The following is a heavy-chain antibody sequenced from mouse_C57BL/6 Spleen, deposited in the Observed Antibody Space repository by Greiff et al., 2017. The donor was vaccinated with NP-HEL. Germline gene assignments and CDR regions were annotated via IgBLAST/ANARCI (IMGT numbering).Heavy chain of an antibody. V-gene: IGHV1-80*01. Sequence: VKLMESGAELVKPGASVKISCKASGYAFSSYWMNWVKQRPGKGLEWIGQIYPGDGDTNYNGKFKGKATLTADKSSSTAYMQLSSLTSEDSAVYFCARRATTVVYWYFDVWGTGTTVTVSS. CDR3: ARRATTVVYWYFDV. CDR1: GYAFSSYW. D-gene: IGHD1-1*01. CDR2: IYPGDGDT. J-gene: IGHJ1*03.